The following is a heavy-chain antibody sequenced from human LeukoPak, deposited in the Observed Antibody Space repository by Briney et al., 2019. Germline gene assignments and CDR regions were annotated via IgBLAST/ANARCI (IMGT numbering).Heavy chain of an antibody. V-gene: IGHV1-2*02. J-gene: IGHJ5*02. CDR3: ARDRSSWLDT. D-gene: IGHD6-6*01. Sequence: ASVKVSCKASGYTFTGYYMHWVRQAPGQGLEWMGWINANSGDTSYAQKFKGRVTMNRDTSISTVYMELSRLKSDDTAVYYCARDRSSWLDTWGQGTLVTVPS. CDR2: INANSGDT. CDR1: GYTFTGYY.